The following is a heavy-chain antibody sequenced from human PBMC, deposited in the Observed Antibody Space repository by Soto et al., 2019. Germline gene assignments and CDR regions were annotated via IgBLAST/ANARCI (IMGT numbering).Heavy chain of an antibody. Sequence: QVQLVQSGAEVKKPGSSVKVSCKASGGTFSSYAISWVRQAPGQGLEWMGGIIPIFGTANYAQKFQGRVTITADESTSTAYMELSSLRSEDTAXYYWXXXXXXXXXXXXXXXXPWGQGTLVTVSS. CDR2: IIPIFGTA. J-gene: IGHJ5*02. CDR3: XXXXXXXXXXXXXXXXP. V-gene: IGHV1-69*12. CDR1: GGTFSSYA.